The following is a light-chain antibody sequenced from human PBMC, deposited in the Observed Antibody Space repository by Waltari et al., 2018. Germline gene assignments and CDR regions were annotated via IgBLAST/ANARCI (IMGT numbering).Light chain of an antibody. CDR3: QQYYNWPRLT. V-gene: IGKV3-15*01. Sequence: EIVMTQSPATLSVSPGERATPSCRASQSISSTLAWYQQKPGQAPRLLIYDAATRATGIPARFSGSGSGTEFTLTISSLQSEDFAVYDCQQYYNWPRLTFGGGTKVEIK. J-gene: IGKJ4*01. CDR2: DAA. CDR1: QSISST.